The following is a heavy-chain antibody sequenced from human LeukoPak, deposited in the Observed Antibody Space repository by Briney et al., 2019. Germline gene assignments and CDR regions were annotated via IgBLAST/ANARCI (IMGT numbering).Heavy chain of an antibody. CDR3: ASTIYYDSSGYSSRFDY. D-gene: IGHD3-22*01. CDR1: GFTFSSYG. V-gene: IGHV3-21*01. Sequence: GGSLRLSCAASGFTFSSYGMSWVRQAPGKGLEWVSSISSSSSYIYYADSVKGRFTISRDNAKNSLYLQMNSLRAEDTAVYYCASTIYYDSSGYSSRFDYWGQGTLVTVSS. CDR2: ISSSSSYI. J-gene: IGHJ4*02.